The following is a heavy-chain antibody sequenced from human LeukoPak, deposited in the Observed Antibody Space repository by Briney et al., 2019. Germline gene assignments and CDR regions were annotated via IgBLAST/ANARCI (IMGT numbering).Heavy chain of an antibody. CDR2: IKQDGSEK. J-gene: IGHJ4*02. V-gene: IGHV3-7*01. D-gene: IGHD3-3*01. CDR1: GFPFSNSW. CDR3: ARSRLDYDFWSGYFYYFDY. Sequence: PGGSLRLSCAASGFPFSNSWMSWVRQAPGKGLEWVANIKQDGSEKYYVDSVKGRFTISRDNAKNSLYLQMNSLRAEDTAVFYCARSRLDYDFWSGYFYYFDYWGQGTLVTVSS.